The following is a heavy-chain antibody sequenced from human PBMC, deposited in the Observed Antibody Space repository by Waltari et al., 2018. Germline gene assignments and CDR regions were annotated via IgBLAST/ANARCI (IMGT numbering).Heavy chain of an antibody. CDR2: IIPIFGTA. D-gene: IGHD3-10*01. J-gene: IGHJ6*03. CDR1: GGTFSSSA. V-gene: IGHV1-69*01. CDR3: ARAYYYGSGSYLDYYYYMDV. Sequence: QVQLVQSGAEVKKPGSSVKVSCKASGGTFSSSAISWVRQAPGQGLEWMGGIIPIFGTANYAQKFQGRVTITADESTSTAYMELSSLRSEDTAVYYCARAYYYGSGSYLDYYYYMDVWGKGTTVTVSS.